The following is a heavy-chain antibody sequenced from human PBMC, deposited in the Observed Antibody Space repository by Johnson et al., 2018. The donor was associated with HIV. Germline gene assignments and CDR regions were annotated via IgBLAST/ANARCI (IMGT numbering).Heavy chain of an antibody. CDR1: GFTFSSYA. CDR3: AREAGARMVGDAFDI. D-gene: IGHD1-14*01. Sequence: EVQLVESGGGLIQPGGSLRLSCAASGFTFSSYAMSWVRQAPGKGLEWVSVIFSGGTTYYSDSVKGRFTISRDNSKNTLYLQMNSLRAEDTAVYYCAREAGARMVGDAFDIWGQGTMVTVSS. J-gene: IGHJ3*02. V-gene: IGHV3-66*01. CDR2: IFSGGTT.